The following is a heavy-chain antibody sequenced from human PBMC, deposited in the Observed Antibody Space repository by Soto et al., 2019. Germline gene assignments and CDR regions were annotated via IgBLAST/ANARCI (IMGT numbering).Heavy chain of an antibody. D-gene: IGHD2-15*01. Sequence: QLQLQESGPGLVKPSETLSLTCTVSGGSISSSSYYWGWIRQPPGKGLEWIGSIYYSGNTYYTPSLKSPVTIALDTPKNQFSLKLSSVTAADTAVYYCAREGGRYCTGGSCQVDYWGQGTLVTVSS. CDR2: IYYSGNT. J-gene: IGHJ4*02. V-gene: IGHV4-39*02. CDR3: AREGGRYCTGGSCQVDY. CDR1: GGSISSSSYY.